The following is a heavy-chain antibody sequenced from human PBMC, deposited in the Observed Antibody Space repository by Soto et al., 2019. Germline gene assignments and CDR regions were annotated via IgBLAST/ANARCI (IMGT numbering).Heavy chain of an antibody. J-gene: IGHJ3*02. D-gene: IGHD1-26*01. CDR3: ATRIMTTVGVFDI. V-gene: IGHV5-51*01. CDR2: IYPGDSDT. Sequence: PGESLKISCKGSGYKFTSYWIGWVRQMPGKGLEWMGIIYPGDSDTRYSPSFQGQVTISADKSITSAYLQWSSLKDSDTAMYYCATRIMTTVGVFDIWGQGTMVTVSS. CDR1: GYKFTSYW.